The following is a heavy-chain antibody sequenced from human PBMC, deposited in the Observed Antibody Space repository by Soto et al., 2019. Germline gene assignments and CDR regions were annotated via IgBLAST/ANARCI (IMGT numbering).Heavy chain of an antibody. J-gene: IGHJ5*02. CDR3: AKDWGSSGWYNWFDP. D-gene: IGHD6-13*01. CDR1: GFTFSPSG. CDR2: ISHDGSVT. Sequence: QVQMVESGGGVVQPGTSLRLSCATSGFTFSPSGMHWVRQAPGKRLEGLAMISHDGSVTYYTDSVQGRFTISRDTPKNKLYLQMNNLRDEDTAIYYCAKDWGSSGWYNWFDPWGQGTRVTVS. V-gene: IGHV3-30*18.